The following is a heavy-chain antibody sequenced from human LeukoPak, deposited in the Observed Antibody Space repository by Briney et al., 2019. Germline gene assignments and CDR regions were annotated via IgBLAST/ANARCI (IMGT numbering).Heavy chain of an antibody. CDR1: GFTFSSYG. J-gene: IGHJ5*02. CDR2: IWYDGSNK. D-gene: IGHD3-22*01. CDR3: AREPDYYDSSGYSP. Sequence: GRSLRLSCAASGFTFSSYGMHWVRQAPGKGLEWVAVIWYDGSNKYYADSVKGRFTISRDNSKNTLYLQMNSLRAEDTAVYYCAREPDYYDSSGYSPWGQGTLVTVSS. V-gene: IGHV3-33*01.